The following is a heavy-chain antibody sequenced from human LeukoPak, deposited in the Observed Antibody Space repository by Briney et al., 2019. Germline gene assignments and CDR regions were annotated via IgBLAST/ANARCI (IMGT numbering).Heavy chain of an antibody. J-gene: IGHJ4*02. CDR2: IYSTGST. D-gene: IGHD6-19*01. CDR3: ARGIAVPYSFDS. V-gene: IGHV4-4*07. Sequence: SGTLSLTCTASGGSINYWSWIRQPAGKGLEWIGRIYSTGSTNYSPSLKSRVTMSVDKSKNQFSLNLSSVTAADTAVYYCARGIAVPYSFDSWGQGTLVTVSS. CDR1: GGSINY.